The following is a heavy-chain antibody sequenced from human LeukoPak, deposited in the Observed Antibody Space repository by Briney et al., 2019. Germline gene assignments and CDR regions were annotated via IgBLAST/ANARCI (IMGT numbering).Heavy chain of an antibody. CDR3: AREFETQTYYYASGSTYFDS. J-gene: IGHJ4*02. CDR2: IYTSGST. Sequence: PSETLSLTCTVSGGSINTYYWSWIRQPAGEGLEWIGRIYTSGSTDYNPSLKSRVTMSVDSSKNQFSLRLTSVTAADTAVYYCAREFETQTYYYASGSTYFDSWGQGTLVSVSS. D-gene: IGHD3-10*01. CDR1: GGSINTYY. V-gene: IGHV4-4*07.